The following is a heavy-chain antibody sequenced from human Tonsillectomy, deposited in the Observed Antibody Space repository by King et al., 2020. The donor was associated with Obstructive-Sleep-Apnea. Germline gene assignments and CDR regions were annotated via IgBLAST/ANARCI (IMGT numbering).Heavy chain of an antibody. V-gene: IGHV3-48*03. CDR1: GFTFSSFN. Sequence: VQLVESGGGLAQAGGSLRLSCAASGFTFSSFNMNWFRRAPGKGLEWVSYIGGSGDSTYYADSVKGRFTTARDNTRNSLYLQIDGLRDEDTAVYYCARDLAWSFDIWGQGTKVTVAS. CDR2: IGGSGDST. D-gene: IGHD1-1*01. CDR3: ARDLAWSFDI. J-gene: IGHJ3*02.